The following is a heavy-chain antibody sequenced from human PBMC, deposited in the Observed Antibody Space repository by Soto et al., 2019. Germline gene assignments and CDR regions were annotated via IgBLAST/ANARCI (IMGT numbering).Heavy chain of an antibody. J-gene: IGHJ4*02. Sequence: QVHLQESGPDLVRPSETLSLTCSFFGGSISSDNWWRWGRQTPGKGLEWIGEIYHSGNTNYNPSLKSRVTISVDKSKNQCSLKVASVTAADTARYYCARLSASAKLRGVVINWGQGTLVTVSS. CDR1: GGSISSDNW. CDR2: IYHSGNT. CDR3: ARLSASAKLRGVVIN. V-gene: IGHV4-4*02. D-gene: IGHD3-10*01.